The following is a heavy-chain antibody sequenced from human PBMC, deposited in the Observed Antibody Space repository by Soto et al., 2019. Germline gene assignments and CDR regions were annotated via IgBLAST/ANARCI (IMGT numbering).Heavy chain of an antibody. CDR2: IWRDGNNK. CDR1: GFTFSNYG. J-gene: IGHJ6*02. Sequence: GGSLRLSCAASGFTFSNYGMHWVRQAPGKGLEWVAIIWRDGNNKYYADSVRGRFIISRDNSKNRLYLQMNSLRAEDTAVYYCASDLVGASDSYGLDVWGQGTPVTVSS. CDR3: ASDLVGASDSYGLDV. V-gene: IGHV3-33*01. D-gene: IGHD1-26*01.